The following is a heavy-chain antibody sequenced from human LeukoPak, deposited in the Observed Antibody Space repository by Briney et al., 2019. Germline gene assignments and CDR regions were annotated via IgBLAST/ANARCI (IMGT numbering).Heavy chain of an antibody. CDR3: ARDPSPMWFGEQYYMDV. V-gene: IGHV3-21*01. CDR1: GFTFSSYS. J-gene: IGHJ6*03. Sequence: GGSLRLSCAASGFTFSSYSMNWVRQAPGKGLEWVSSISSSSSYIYYADSVKGRFTISRDNAKNSLYLQMNSLRAEGTAVYYCARDPSPMWFGEQYYMDVWGKGTTVTISS. CDR2: ISSSSSYI. D-gene: IGHD3-10*01.